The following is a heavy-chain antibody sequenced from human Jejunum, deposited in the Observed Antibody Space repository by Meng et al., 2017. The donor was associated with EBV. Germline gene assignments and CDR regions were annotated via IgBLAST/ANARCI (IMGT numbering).Heavy chain of an antibody. J-gene: IGHJ5*02. CDR3: AKLARA. V-gene: IGHV3-23*04. D-gene: IGHD3-3*02. Sequence: GERGGSGGGFVQPGGSLRFSCAASGFTFSSQSMSWVRPAPGKGLEWVSAITGSGGSTYYTDSVKGRFTISRDNSKNTLYLQMNSLRAEDTAVYYCAKLARAWGQGTLVTVSS. CDR2: ITGSGGST. CDR1: GFTFSSQS.